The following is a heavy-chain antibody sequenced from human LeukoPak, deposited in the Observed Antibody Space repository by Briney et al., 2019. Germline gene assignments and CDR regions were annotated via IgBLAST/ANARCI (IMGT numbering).Heavy chain of an antibody. J-gene: IGHJ6*03. Sequence: PSETLSLTCTVSGGSISSSIYYWGWIRQPPGKGLEWIGSIFHSGTTYYNPSLKSRVTISLDTSKNQFSLKLSSVTAADTAVYYCAKVRRTYYYYMDVWGKGTTVTVSS. CDR3: AKVRRTYYYYMDV. CDR2: IFHSGTT. V-gene: IGHV4-39*07. CDR1: GGSISSSIYY.